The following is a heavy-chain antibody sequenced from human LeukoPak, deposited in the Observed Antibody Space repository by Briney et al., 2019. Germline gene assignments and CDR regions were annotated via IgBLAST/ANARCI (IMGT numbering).Heavy chain of an antibody. CDR2: ISYDGRNK. CDR3: AKGPLRGTAAAIDY. J-gene: IGHJ4*02. Sequence: PGGSLRLSCAAAEFTTSSYWMSWVRQAPGKGLEWVAVISYDGRNKHYPDSVKGRFTISRDISTDTLWLQMDSLRTEDTAVYYCAKGPLRGTAAAIDYWGQGTLVTVSS. V-gene: IGHV3-30*18. CDR1: EFTTSSYW. D-gene: IGHD2-2*01.